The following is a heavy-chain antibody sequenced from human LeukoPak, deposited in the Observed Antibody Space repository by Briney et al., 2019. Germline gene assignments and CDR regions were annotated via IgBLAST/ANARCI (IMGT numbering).Heavy chain of an antibody. Sequence: RWASVTVSRKASGYTFSAYYLHWVRQAPGQGLEWMGWVNPNSGGTNYAQNYQGRVTMTRDTSISTAYMELSRLRPDDTAVYYCARGHQGYYHYMDVWGKGTTVTVSS. V-gene: IGHV1-2*02. CDR3: ARGHQGYYHYMDV. CDR1: GYTFSAYY. J-gene: IGHJ6*03. CDR2: VNPNSGGT. D-gene: IGHD2-2*01.